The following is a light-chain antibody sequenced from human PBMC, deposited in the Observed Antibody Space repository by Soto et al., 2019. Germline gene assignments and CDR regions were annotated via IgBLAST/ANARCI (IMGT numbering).Light chain of an antibody. CDR2: EVT. Sequence: QSALTQPASVSGSPGQSITISCTATSSDVGSFNYVSWYQHHPGKAPKLMIYEVTSRPSGVSNRFSGSKSGNTASLTISGLQAEDEADYYCASYATSTTLYVFGSGTKVTVL. CDR3: ASYATSTTLYV. CDR1: SSDVGSFNY. J-gene: IGLJ1*01. V-gene: IGLV2-14*01.